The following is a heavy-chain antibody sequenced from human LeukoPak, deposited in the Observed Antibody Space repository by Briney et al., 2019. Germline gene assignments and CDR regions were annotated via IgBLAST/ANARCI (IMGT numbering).Heavy chain of an antibody. CDR2: ISYDGSNK. CDR3: AKEPRTGYYDILSPFDH. D-gene: IGHD3-9*01. CDR1: GFTFSSYG. V-gene: IGHV3-30*18. J-gene: IGHJ4*02. Sequence: GRSLRLSCAASGFTFSSYGMHWVRQAPGKGLEWVAVISYDGSNKYYADSVKGRFTISRDNSKNTLYLQMNSLRAEDTAVYYCAKEPRTGYYDILSPFDHWGQGTLVTVSS.